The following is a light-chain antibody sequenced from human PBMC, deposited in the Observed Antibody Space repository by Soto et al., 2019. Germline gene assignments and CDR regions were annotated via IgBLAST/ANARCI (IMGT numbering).Light chain of an antibody. Sequence: EIVLTQSPGTLSLSPGDRVTLSCRASQSVSSNSLAWYQQKCGQAPKLLIYGASIRATGIPDRFSGSGSGTDFTLTISRLKPEDFAVYYCQQYGSSPRTFGQGTRVEIK. CDR1: QSVSSNS. CDR2: GAS. J-gene: IGKJ1*01. CDR3: QQYGSSPRT. V-gene: IGKV3-20*01.